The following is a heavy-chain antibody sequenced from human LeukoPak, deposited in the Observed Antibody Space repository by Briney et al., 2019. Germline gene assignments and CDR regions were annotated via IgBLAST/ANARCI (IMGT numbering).Heavy chain of an antibody. J-gene: IGHJ4*02. CDR2: INAGNGYT. CDR1: GYTFTNHA. D-gene: IGHD2-2*01. V-gene: IGHV1-3*01. CDR3: ARAECASCYLVDF. Sequence: ASVTVSCKASGYTFTNHAIHWGRQAPGQRLEWMGWINAGNGYTEYPQNFRNRVTITRDTSANTVYMELSSLRSEDTAVYCCARAECASCYLVDFWGQGTLITVSS.